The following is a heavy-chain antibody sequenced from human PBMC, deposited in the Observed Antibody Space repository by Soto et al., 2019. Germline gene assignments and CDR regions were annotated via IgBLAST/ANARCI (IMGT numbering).Heavy chain of an antibody. CDR1: GYSFTSYW. CDR2: IYPGDSDT. V-gene: IGHV5-51*01. D-gene: IGHD2-2*01. J-gene: IGHJ6*02. Sequence: PGESLKISCKGSGYSFTSYWISWVRQMPGKGLEWMGIIYPGDSDTRYSPSFQGQVTISADKSISTAYLQWSSLKASDTAMYYCVRGYCISTSCYAIYYYGMDVWGQGTTVTVSS. CDR3: VRGYCISTSCYAIYYYGMDV.